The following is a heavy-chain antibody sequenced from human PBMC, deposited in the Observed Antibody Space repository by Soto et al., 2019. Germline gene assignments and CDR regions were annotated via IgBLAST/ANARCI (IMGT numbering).Heavy chain of an antibody. D-gene: IGHD2-2*01. J-gene: IGHJ4*02. CDR1: GFTFSSYS. CDR2: ISSSSSYI. V-gene: IGHV3-21*01. Sequence: GGSLRLSCAASGFTFSSYSMNWVRQAPGKGLEWVSSISSSSSYIYYADSVKGRFTISRDNAKNSLYLQMNSLRAEDTAVYYCAREGAYCSSTSCTSIDYWGQGTLVTVSS. CDR3: AREGAYCSSTSCTSIDY.